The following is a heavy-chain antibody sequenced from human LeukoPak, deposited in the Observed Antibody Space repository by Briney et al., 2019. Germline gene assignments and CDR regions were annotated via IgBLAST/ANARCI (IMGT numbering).Heavy chain of an antibody. J-gene: IGHJ6*02. Sequence: GASVKVSCKASGGTFSSYAISWVRQAPGQGLEWMGRIIPIFGIANYAQKFQGRVTITADKSTSTAYVELSSLRSEDTAVYYCAKSPYYYDSSGPYYYYYYGMDVWGQGTTVTVSS. CDR3: AKSPYYYDSSGPYYYYYYGMDV. D-gene: IGHD3-22*01. CDR2: IIPIFGIA. V-gene: IGHV1-69*04. CDR1: GGTFSSYA.